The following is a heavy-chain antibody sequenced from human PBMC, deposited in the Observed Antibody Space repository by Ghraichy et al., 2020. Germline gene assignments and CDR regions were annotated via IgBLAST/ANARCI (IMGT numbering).Heavy chain of an antibody. CDR2: ISWNSGSI. D-gene: IGHD6-19*01. V-gene: IGHV3-9*01. Sequence: SLNISCAASGFTFDDYAMHWVRQAPGKGLEWVSGISWNSGSIGYADSVKGRFTISRDNAKNSLYLQMNSLRAEDTALYYCAKDTGGWSINFDYWGQGTLVTVSS. J-gene: IGHJ4*02. CDR3: AKDTGGWSINFDY. CDR1: GFTFDDYA.